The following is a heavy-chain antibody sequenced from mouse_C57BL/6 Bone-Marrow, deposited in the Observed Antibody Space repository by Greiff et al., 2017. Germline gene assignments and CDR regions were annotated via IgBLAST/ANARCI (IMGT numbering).Heavy chain of an antibody. CDR2: IYPRSGNT. D-gene: IGHD2-12*01. V-gene: IGHV1-81*01. J-gene: IGHJ2*01. Sequence: VQLKESGAELARPGASVKLSCKASGYTFTSYGISWVKQRTGQGLEWIGEIYPRSGNTYYNEKFKGKATLTADKSSSTAYMELRSLTSEDSAVYFGARGAYYSHYFDYWGQGTTLTVSS. CDR3: ARGAYYSHYFDY. CDR1: GYTFTSYG.